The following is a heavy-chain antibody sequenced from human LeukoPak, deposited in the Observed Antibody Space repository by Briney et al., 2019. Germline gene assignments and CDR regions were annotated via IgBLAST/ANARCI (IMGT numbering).Heavy chain of an antibody. CDR3: AKGGPTGSNYFDF. V-gene: IGHV3-30*02. CDR1: GFTFSSYG. Sequence: GGSLRLSCAASGFTFSSYGMHWVRQAPGKGLEWVAFIRYDGSNKYYADSVKGRFTVSRDNSKTTLYLQMNSLRADDTAVYYCAKGGPTGSNYFDFWGQGTLVTVSS. CDR2: IRYDGSNK. D-gene: IGHD1-26*01. J-gene: IGHJ4*02.